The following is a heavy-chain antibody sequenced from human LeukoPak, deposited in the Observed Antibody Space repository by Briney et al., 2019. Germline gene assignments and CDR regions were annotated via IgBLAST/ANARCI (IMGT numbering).Heavy chain of an antibody. J-gene: IGHJ5*02. Sequence: SGTLSLTCAVSGGSISSSNWWSWVRQPPGKGLEWIGEIYHSGSTNYNPSLKSRVTISVDKSKNQFSLKLTSVTAADTAVYYCARGLEDIVLMVYANWFDPWGQGTLVTVSS. D-gene: IGHD2-8*01. CDR2: IYHSGST. V-gene: IGHV4-4*02. CDR1: GGSISSSNW. CDR3: ARGLEDIVLMVYANWFDP.